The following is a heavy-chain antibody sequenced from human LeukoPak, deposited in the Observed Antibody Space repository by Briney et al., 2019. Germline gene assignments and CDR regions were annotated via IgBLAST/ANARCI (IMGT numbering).Heavy chain of an antibody. D-gene: IGHD3-16*01. J-gene: IGHJ3*02. CDR1: GYSFTTYW. Sequence: GESLRISCKGSGYSFTTYWITWVRQMPGKGLEWMGRIDPSDSYANYSPSFQGHVTISTDKSISTAYLQWSSLKASDTAMYYCAKKGWGEDLNIGGKEKMVTVFS. V-gene: IGHV5-10-1*01. CDR3: AKKGWGEDLNI. CDR2: IDPSDSYA.